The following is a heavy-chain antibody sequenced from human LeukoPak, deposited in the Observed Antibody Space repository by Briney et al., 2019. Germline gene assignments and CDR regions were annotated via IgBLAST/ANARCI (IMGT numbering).Heavy chain of an antibody. CDR1: GGSFSGYY. D-gene: IGHD2-15*01. V-gene: IGHV4-34*01. CDR3: ARARPDRGRGYFDH. J-gene: IGHJ4*02. CDR2: INHSGST. Sequence: MPSETLSLTCAVYGGSFSGYYWSWIRQPPGKGLEWIGEINHSGSTNYNPSLKSRVTISVDTSKNQFSLKLSSVTAADTAVYYCARARPDRGRGYFDHWGQGTLVTVSS.